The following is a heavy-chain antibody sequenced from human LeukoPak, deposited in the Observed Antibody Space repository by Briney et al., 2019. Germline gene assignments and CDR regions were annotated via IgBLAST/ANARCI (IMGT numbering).Heavy chain of an antibody. Sequence: SETLSLTCAVYGGSLSGYYWSWIRQPPGKGLEWIGEINHSGSTNYNPSLKSRVTISVDTSKNQFSLKLSSVTAADTAVYYCARGRKDIVVVLPAIFNYWGQGTLVTVSS. CDR1: GGSLSGYY. CDR3: ARGRKDIVVVLPAIFNY. V-gene: IGHV4-34*01. CDR2: INHSGST. J-gene: IGHJ4*02. D-gene: IGHD2-2*01.